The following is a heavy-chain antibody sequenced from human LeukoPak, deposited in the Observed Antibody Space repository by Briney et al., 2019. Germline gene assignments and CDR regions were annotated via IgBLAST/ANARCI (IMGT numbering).Heavy chain of an antibody. CDR3: ARSRAFNSGAFDP. Sequence: TASETLSLTCTVSGASVSSASYWTWIPQPPGKGVEWIAHIYNGVNTNYNPSLKSRVTISVDTSKNQFSLRLNSVTAADTAVYYCARSRAFNSGAFDPWGQGSLVTVSS. CDR2: IYNGVNT. D-gene: IGHD1-26*01. CDR1: GASVSSASY. V-gene: IGHV4-61*01. J-gene: IGHJ5*02.